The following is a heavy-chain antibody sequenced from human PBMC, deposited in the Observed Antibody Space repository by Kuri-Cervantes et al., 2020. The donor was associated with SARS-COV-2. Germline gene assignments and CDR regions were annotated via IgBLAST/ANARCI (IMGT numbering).Heavy chain of an antibody. CDR2: ISAYNGNT. CDR3: ARDPPTYYYDSSGYVSAFDI. Sequence: ASVKVSCKASGYTFTSYGISWVRQAPGQGLEWMGWISAYNGNTNYAQKLQGGVTMTTDTSTSTAYMELRSLRSDDTAVYYCARDPPTYYYDSSGYVSAFDIWGQGTMVTVSS. D-gene: IGHD3-22*01. CDR1: GYTFTSYG. J-gene: IGHJ3*02. V-gene: IGHV1-18*04.